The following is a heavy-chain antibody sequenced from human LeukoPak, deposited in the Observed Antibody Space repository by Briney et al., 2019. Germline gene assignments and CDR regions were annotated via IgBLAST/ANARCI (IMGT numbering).Heavy chain of an antibody. CDR2: IYYSGST. Sequence: SETLSLTCTVSGGSISSYYWSWIRQPPGKGLEWIGYIYYSGSTNYNPSLKSRVTISVDMSKNQFSLKLSSVTAADTAVYYCARTTEGYCSSTRCYGFPYYYYMDVWGKGTTVTISS. CDR1: GGSISSYY. J-gene: IGHJ6*03. CDR3: ARTTEGYCSSTRCYGFPYYYYMDV. D-gene: IGHD2-2*01. V-gene: IGHV4-59*01.